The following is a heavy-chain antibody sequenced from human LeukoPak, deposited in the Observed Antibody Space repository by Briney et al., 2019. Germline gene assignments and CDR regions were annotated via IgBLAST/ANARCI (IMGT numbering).Heavy chain of an antibody. V-gene: IGHV3-11*01. Sequence: GGSLRLSCAASGFTFSYYYMIWIRQAPGKGLEWVSYISNSGSPKYYADSVKGRFTISRDNAKDSLYLQINGLRVDDTAVYYCAREGVGAARRTGFEWGQGTLVTVSS. CDR1: GFTFSYYY. J-gene: IGHJ4*02. D-gene: IGHD6-13*01. CDR2: ISNSGSPK. CDR3: AREGVGAARRTGFE.